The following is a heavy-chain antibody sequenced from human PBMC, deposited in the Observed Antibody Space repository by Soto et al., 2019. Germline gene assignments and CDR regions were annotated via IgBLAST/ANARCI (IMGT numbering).Heavy chain of an antibody. D-gene: IGHD3-10*01. CDR2: INHSGST. V-gene: IGHV4-34*01. CDR1: GGSFSGYY. CDR3: ARGLAVLLWFGDWSPGYGMDV. Sequence: PSDTLSLTFAGYGGSFSGYYWSFIRQPPGKGLEWIGEINHSGSTNYNPSLKSRVTISVDTSKNQFSLKLSSVTAADTAVYYCARGLAVLLWFGDWSPGYGMDVWGQGTTVTVS. J-gene: IGHJ6*02.